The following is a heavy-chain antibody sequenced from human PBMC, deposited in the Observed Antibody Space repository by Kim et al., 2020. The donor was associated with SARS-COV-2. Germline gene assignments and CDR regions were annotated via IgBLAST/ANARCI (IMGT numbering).Heavy chain of an antibody. CDR3: AKGEFLSPLYYFDY. V-gene: IGHV3-23*01. CDR1: GFTFHNYA. D-gene: IGHD3-10*01. J-gene: IGHJ4*02. Sequence: GGSLRLSCAASGFTFHNYAMTWVRQAPGKGLEWVSGISGGGSNTYYAESVKGRFTISRDSSKSTLYLQMTSLRVDDTAVYYCAKGEFLSPLYYFDYWGRGTLVTVSS. CDR2: ISGGGSNT.